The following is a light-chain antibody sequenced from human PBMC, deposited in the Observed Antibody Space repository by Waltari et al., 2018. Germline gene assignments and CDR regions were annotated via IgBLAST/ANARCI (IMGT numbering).Light chain of an antibody. Sequence: EIVLTQSPGTLSLSPGERATLSCRASQSVSSNYLAWYQQRPGQAPRLLIHGSPSRATGIPDRFSGSGSGTDFTLTISRLEPEDLAVYYCQQYGRSWNTFGQGTKLEIK. V-gene: IGKV3-20*01. CDR1: QSVSSNY. CDR2: GSP. J-gene: IGKJ2*01. CDR3: QQYGRSWNT.